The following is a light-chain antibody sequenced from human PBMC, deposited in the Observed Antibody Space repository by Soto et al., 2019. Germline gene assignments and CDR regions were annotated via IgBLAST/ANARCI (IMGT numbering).Light chain of an antibody. J-gene: IGLJ1*01. Sequence: LTHPASVSGSPGQSITISCTGTSSDVGGYNSVSWYRQDPGKAPKLMIYDVTNRPSGVSNRFSGSKSGNTASLTISGLQAEDEADYYCSSFTSSITYVFGTGTKVTVL. V-gene: IGLV2-14*01. CDR3: SSFTSSITYV. CDR2: DVT. CDR1: SSDVGGYNS.